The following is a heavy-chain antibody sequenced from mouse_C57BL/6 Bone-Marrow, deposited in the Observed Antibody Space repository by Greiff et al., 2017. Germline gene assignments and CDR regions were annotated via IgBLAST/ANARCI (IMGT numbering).Heavy chain of an antibody. D-gene: IGHD2-4*01. CDR1: GFTFSSYA. J-gene: IGHJ2*01. CDR3: TRSTMITPYYDY. V-gene: IGHV5-9-1*02. Sequence: EVQLVESGEGLVKPGGSLKLSCAASGFTFSSYAMSWVRQTPEKRLEWVAYISSGGDYIYYADTVKGRFTISRDNARNTLYLQMSSLKSEDTAMYYCTRSTMITPYYDYWGQGTTLTVSS. CDR2: ISSGGDYI.